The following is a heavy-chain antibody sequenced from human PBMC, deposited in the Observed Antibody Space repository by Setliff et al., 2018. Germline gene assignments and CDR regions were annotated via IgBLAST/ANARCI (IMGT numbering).Heavy chain of an antibody. V-gene: IGHV3-7*01. CDR1: GFTFSSYW. D-gene: IGHD6-19*01. J-gene: IGHJ4*02. Sequence: PGGSLRLSCAASGFTFSSYWMSWVRQAPGKGLEWVANIKQDGSEEYYADSVKGRFTISRDNAKNSLYLQMNSLRAEDTAVYYCARAIIQQWLYQAAPDYWGQGTLVTVSS. CDR3: ARAIIQQWLYQAAPDY. CDR2: IKQDGSEE.